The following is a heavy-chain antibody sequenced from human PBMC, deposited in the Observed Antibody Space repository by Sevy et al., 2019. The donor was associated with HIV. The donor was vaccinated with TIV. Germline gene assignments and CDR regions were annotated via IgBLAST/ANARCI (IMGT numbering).Heavy chain of an antibody. CDR1: GFTFSSYA. D-gene: IGHD3-10*01. CDR3: AKVPPMVRGVIGGWDY. V-gene: IGHV3-23*01. J-gene: IGHJ4*02. CDR2: ISGSGGST. Sequence: GGSLRLSCAASGFTFSSYAMSWVRQAPGKGLEWVSAISGSGGSTYYADSVKGRFTTSRDNSKNTLYLQMNSLRAEDTAVYYCAKVPPMVRGVIGGWDYWGQGTLVTVSS.